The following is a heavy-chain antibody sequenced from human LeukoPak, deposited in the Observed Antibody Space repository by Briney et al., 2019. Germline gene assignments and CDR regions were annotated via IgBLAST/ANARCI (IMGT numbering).Heavy chain of an antibody. D-gene: IGHD3-3*01. CDR3: ARDRGYDFWSGYYGFDY. J-gene: IGHJ4*02. V-gene: IGHV3-48*02. CDR2: ISSSSSTI. CDR1: GFTFSSYS. Sequence: GGSLRLSCAASGFTFSSYSMNWVRQAPGKGLDWVSYISSSSSTIYYADSVKGRFTISRDNAKNSLYLQMNSLRDEDTAVYYCARDRGYDFWSGYYGFDYWGQGTLVTVSS.